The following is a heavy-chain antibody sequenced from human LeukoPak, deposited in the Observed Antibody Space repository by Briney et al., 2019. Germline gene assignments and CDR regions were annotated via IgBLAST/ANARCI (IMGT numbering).Heavy chain of an antibody. CDR3: ARTTYLGGTTGYMDV. D-gene: IGHD1-7*01. V-gene: IGHV3-48*01. J-gene: IGHJ6*03. CDR2: NRDSSR. CDR1: GFTLSRYS. Sequence: GRSLRLSCAASGFTLSRYSLHCVRQPPGKGLEWVSYNRDSSRESVKGRFTISRDKAKNSLYLQMNSLRAEDTAVYYCARTTYLGGTTGYMDVWGKGTTVTVSS.